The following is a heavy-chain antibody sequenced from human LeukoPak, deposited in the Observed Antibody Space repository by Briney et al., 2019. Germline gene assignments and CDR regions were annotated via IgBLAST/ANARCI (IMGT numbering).Heavy chain of an antibody. CDR1: GFTFSDYY. Sequence: GGSLRLSCAASGFTFSDYYMSWIRQAPGKGLEWVSYISSSGSTIYYADSVKGRFTISRDNSKNTLYLQMNSLRAEDTAVYYCASLNRAMDAFDIWGQGTMVTVSS. V-gene: IGHV3-11*01. D-gene: IGHD1-14*01. CDR3: ASLNRAMDAFDI. J-gene: IGHJ3*02. CDR2: ISSSGSTI.